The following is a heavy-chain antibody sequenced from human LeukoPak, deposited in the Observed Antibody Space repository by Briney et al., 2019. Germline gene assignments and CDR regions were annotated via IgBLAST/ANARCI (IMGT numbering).Heavy chain of an antibody. Sequence: SETLSLTCAVYGGSFSGYYWSWIRQPPGKGLEWIGEINHSGSTNYNPSLKSRVTISVDTSKNQFSLKLSSVTAADTAVYYCARGSKQWLVRWGQGTLVTVSS. CDR2: INHSGST. V-gene: IGHV4-34*01. D-gene: IGHD6-19*01. J-gene: IGHJ4*02. CDR1: GGSFSGYY. CDR3: ARGSKQWLVR.